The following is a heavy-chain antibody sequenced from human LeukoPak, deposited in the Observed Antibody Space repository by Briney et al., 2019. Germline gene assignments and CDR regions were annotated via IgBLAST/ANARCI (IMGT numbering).Heavy chain of an antibody. Sequence: GESLRISRKGSGYSFTSYWIGLVRHVPGKGLEYMGIIYPGDSDNRYSPSFQGQVTISADKSISTAYLQWSSLKASDTAMYYCATLVGYGSFFDYWGQGTLVTVSS. V-gene: IGHV5-51*01. D-gene: IGHD3-10*01. CDR2: IYPGDSDN. CDR1: GYSFTSYW. CDR3: ATLVGYGSFFDY. J-gene: IGHJ4*02.